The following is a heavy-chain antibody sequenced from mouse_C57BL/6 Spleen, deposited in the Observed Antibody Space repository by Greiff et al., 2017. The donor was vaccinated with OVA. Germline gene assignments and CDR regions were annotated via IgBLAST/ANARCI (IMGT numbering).Heavy chain of an antibody. V-gene: IGHV1-64*01. CDR3: ARGGTGQSLYWYFDV. J-gene: IGHJ1*03. CDR2: IHPNSGST. Sequence: VQLQQPGAELVKPGASVKLSCKASGYTFTSYWMHWVKQRPGQGLEWIGMIHPNSGSTNYNEKFKSKATLTVDKSSNTAYMQLSSLTSEDSAVYYCARGGTGQSLYWYFDVWGTGTTVTVSS. CDR1: GYTFTSYW. D-gene: IGHD3-3*01.